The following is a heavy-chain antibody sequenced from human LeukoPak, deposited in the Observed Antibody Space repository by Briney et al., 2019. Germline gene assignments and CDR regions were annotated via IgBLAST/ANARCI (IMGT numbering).Heavy chain of an antibody. CDR3: ARSRAVLRFLEWLPILNWFDP. Sequence: PSETLSLTCTVSGGSLSSSSYYWGWIRQPPGKGLEWIGSIYYSGSTYYNPSLKSRGTISVDTSKNQFSLKLSSVTAADTAVYYCARSRAVLRFLEWLPILNWFDPWGQGTLVTVSS. CDR2: IYYSGST. V-gene: IGHV4-39*07. D-gene: IGHD3-3*01. J-gene: IGHJ5*02. CDR1: GGSLSSSSYY.